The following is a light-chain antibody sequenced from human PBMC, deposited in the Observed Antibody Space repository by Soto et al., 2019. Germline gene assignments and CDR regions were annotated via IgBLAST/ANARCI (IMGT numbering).Light chain of an antibody. V-gene: IGLV3-21*04. CDR2: YDS. J-gene: IGLJ2*01. CDR3: QVWDSSSDHPRVVV. Sequence: SSELTQPPSVSVAPGKTARITCGGNNIGSKSVHWYQQKPGQAPVLVIYYDSDRPSGIPERFSGSNSGNTATLTISRVEAGDEADYYCQVWDSSSDHPRVVVFGGGTKLTVL. CDR1: NIGSKS.